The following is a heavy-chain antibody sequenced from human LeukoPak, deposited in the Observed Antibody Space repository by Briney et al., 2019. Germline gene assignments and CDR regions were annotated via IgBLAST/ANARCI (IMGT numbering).Heavy chain of an antibody. CDR2: ISRSGSTI. V-gene: IGHV3-48*03. J-gene: IGHJ4*02. CDR1: GFTLSSSE. D-gene: IGHD6-19*01. CDR3: AKDARRTFGLSSGLYRGSYYFDY. Sequence: GGSLRLSCAASGFTLSSSEMNWVRQAPGKGLEWVSYISRSGSTIFYADSVKGRFTISRDNAKNSVSLQMNSLRPEDTAVYYCAKDARRTFGLSSGLYRGSYYFDYWGQGTLVTVSS.